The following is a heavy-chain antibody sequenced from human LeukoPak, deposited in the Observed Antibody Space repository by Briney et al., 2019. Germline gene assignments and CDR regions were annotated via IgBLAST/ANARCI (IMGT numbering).Heavy chain of an antibody. CDR1: GFAISSHS. CDR2: IRSSSGVT. D-gene: IGHD1-26*01. V-gene: IGHV3-48*02. Sequence: GGSLRLSCAASGFAISSHSMSWVLQAPGKGLEWISNIRSSSGVTFYADSVKGRFTISRDNAQNSLYLQMNSLRDEDTAVYYCAKEGGGSYLDYWGQGTLVTVSS. CDR3: AKEGGGSYLDY. J-gene: IGHJ4*02.